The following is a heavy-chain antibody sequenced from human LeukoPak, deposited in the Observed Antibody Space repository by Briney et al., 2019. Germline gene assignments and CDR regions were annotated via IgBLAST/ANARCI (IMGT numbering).Heavy chain of an antibody. CDR3: ARSHFYGSGVDS. D-gene: IGHD3-10*01. Sequence: SETLSLTCTVSGGSISAIPYYWGWIRQPPGKGLEWIGSVYYPGSPYYSPSLKTRVTISVDTPKNQFSLKLSSVTAADTAVYFCARSHFYGSGVDSWGQGTLVTVSS. V-gene: IGHV4-39*01. CDR1: GGSISAIPYY. CDR2: VYYPGSP. J-gene: IGHJ5*01.